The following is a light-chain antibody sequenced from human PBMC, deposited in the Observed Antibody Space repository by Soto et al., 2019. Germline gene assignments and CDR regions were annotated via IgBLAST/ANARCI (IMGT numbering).Light chain of an antibody. Sequence: EIVMTQSPATLSVSPGERASLSCRASQSVGSDLAWYQKKPGQPPRLLIYDVSTRATGIPARFGGSGSGTELTLTISSLQPEDFAVYYCQQYNKWPPLTFGQGTRLEIK. CDR3: QQYNKWPPLT. CDR1: QSVGSD. J-gene: IGKJ5*01. CDR2: DVS. V-gene: IGKV3-15*01.